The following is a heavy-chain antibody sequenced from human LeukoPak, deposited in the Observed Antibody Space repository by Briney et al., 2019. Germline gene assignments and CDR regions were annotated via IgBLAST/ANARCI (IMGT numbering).Heavy chain of an antibody. D-gene: IGHD3-3*01. Sequence: GGSLRLSCVVSGFSVSNNYIIWVRQAPGNGLERVSVIYGDGRTSHSASVRGRFTISRDNSKNIVSLQMNNLRAEDTAVYYCARGRGLGVVSPYFDYWDQGTLVTVSS. CDR2: IYGDGRT. J-gene: IGHJ4*02. V-gene: IGHV3-53*01. CDR3: ARGRGLGVVSPYFDY. CDR1: GFSVSNNY.